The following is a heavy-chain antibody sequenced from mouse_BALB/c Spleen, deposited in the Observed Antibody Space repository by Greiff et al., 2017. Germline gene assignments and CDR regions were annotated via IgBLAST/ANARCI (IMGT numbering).Heavy chain of an antibody. V-gene: IGHV1-7*01. CDR1: GYTFTSYW. D-gene: IGHD2-1*01. J-gene: IGHJ3*01. CDR2: INPSTGYT. CDR3: ASSTAY. Sequence: QVQLQQSGAELAKPGASVKMSCKASGYTFTSYWMHWVKQRPEQGLEWIGYINPSTGYTEYNQKFKDKATLTADKSSSTAYMQLSSLTSEDSAVYYCASSTAYWGQGTLVTVSA.